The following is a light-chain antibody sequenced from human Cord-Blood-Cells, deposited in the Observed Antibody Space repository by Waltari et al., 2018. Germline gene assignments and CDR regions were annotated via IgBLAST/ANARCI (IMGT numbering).Light chain of an antibody. V-gene: IGLV2-14*01. CDR2: DVS. CDR3: SSYTSSSTLV. J-gene: IGLJ2*01. CDR1: SSDVGGYNY. Sequence: QSALTQPASVSGSPGQSITISCTGTSSDVGGYNYVSWYQQHPGKTPQLMIYDVSNRPSGVSNLFSGSKSGNTAALTSSGLQAEDEADYYCSSYTSSSTLVFGGGTKLTVL.